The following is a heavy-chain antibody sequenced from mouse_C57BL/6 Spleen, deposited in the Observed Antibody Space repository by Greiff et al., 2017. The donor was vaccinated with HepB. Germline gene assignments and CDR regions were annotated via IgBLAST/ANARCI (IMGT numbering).Heavy chain of an antibody. D-gene: IGHD2-4*01. Sequence: QVQLQQSGAELVRPGTSVKMSCKASGYTFTNYWIGWAKQRPGHGLEWIGDIYPGGGYTNYNEKLKGKATLTADKSSSTAYMQFSSLTSEDSAIYYCARGGLRPFYAMDYWGQGTSVTVSS. CDR3: ARGGLRPFYAMDY. CDR1: GYTFTNYW. CDR2: IYPGGGYT. V-gene: IGHV1-63*01. J-gene: IGHJ4*01.